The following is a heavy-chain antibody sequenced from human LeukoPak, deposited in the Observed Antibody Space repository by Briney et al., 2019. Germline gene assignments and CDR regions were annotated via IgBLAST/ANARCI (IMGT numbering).Heavy chain of an antibody. CDR2: IKSKTDGGTT. CDR1: GFTFSNAW. J-gene: IGHJ4*02. V-gene: IGHV3-15*01. Sequence: GGSLRLSCAASGFTFSNAWMSWVRQAPGKWLEWVGRIKSKTDGGTTDYAAAVTGRFTISRDDSKNTLYLQMNSLKTEDTAVYYCTSLSSGWYRADYWGQGTLVTVSS. D-gene: IGHD6-19*01. CDR3: TSLSSGWYRADY.